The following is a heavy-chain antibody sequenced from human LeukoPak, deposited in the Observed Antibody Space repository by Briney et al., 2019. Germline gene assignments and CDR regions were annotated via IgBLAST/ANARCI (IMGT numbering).Heavy chain of an antibody. J-gene: IGHJ6*02. Sequence: GGSLRLSCAASGFTFSSYAMHWVRQAPGKGLEWVAVISYDGSNKYYTDSVKGRFTISRDNSKNTLYLQMNSLRAEDTAVYYCARVVGESLTTTYYYYGMDVWGQGTTVTVSS. CDR2: ISYDGSNK. V-gene: IGHV3-30-3*01. CDR1: GFTFSSYA. D-gene: IGHD4-11*01. CDR3: ARVVGESLTTTYYYYGMDV.